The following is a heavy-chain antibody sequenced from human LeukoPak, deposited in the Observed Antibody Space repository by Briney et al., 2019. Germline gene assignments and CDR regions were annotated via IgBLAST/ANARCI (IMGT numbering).Heavy chain of an antibody. CDR2: INPSGGST. Sequence: ASVKVSCKASGYTFTSYYMHWVRQAPGQGLEWMGIINPSGGSTSYAQKFQGRVTMTRDTSTSTVYMELSILRSEDTAVYYCARDRWGYYDSSALGAFDIWGQGTMVTVSS. D-gene: IGHD3-22*01. J-gene: IGHJ3*02. V-gene: IGHV1-46*01. CDR1: GYTFTSYY. CDR3: ARDRWGYYDSSALGAFDI.